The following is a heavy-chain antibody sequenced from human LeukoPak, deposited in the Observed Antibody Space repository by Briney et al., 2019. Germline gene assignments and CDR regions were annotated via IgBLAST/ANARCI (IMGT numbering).Heavy chain of an antibody. CDR3: ARDSLYGGNSREFDY. V-gene: IGHV3-30*04. CDR1: GFTFSSYA. D-gene: IGHD4-23*01. CDR2: ISYDGSNK. J-gene: IGHJ4*02. Sequence: GGSLRLSCAASGFTFSSYAMHWVRQAPGKGLEWVAVISYDGSNKYYADSVKGRFTISRDNSKNTLYLQVNSLRAEDTAVYYCARDSLYGGNSREFDYWGQGTLVTVSS.